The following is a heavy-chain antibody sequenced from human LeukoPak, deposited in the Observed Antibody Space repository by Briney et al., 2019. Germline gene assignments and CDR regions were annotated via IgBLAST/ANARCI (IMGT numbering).Heavy chain of an antibody. CDR3: ARAEHIVVVPRGLYLDS. CDR2: INHSGRT. V-gene: IGHV4-34*01. Sequence: PSETLSLTCAVYGGSFSGYYWSWIRQPPGKELHWIGEINHSGRTNYNPSLKSRVTISVDTSKNQFSLKLNSVTAADTAVYYCARAEHIVVVPRGLYLDSWGQGTLVTVSP. CDR1: GGSFSGYY. D-gene: IGHD2-21*01. J-gene: IGHJ4*02.